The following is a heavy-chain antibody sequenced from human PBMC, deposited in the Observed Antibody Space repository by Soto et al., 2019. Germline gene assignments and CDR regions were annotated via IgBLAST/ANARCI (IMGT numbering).Heavy chain of an antibody. J-gene: IGHJ4*02. V-gene: IGHV2-5*02. CDR1: GFSLTTSGVG. D-gene: IGHD4-17*01. CDR3: AHLTTSSVGDS. Sequence: QITLKESGPTLVKPTQTLTLTCTFSGFSLTTSGVGVGWIRQPPGKALEWLALIYWDDDKRYSPSLRSRLTITNDTSKNQVVLTMTNMDPVDTATYYCAHLTTSSVGDSWGQGTLVTVSS. CDR2: IYWDDDK.